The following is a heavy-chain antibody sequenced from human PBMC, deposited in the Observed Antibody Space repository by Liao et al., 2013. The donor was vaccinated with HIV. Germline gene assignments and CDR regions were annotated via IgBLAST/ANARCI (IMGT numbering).Heavy chain of an antibody. CDR2: MDHSGNT. CDR3: ARGQYHHRWFDP. V-gene: IGHV4-39*02. D-gene: IGHD1-14*01. J-gene: IGHJ5*02. CDR1: GASISSSSYY. Sequence: QLQLQESGPGLVKPSETLSLTCSVSGASISSSSYYWGWIRQPPGKGLEWIGSMDHSGNTYDNPSLKSRVTISIDRSKNHLSLKLSSVTAADTAVYYCARGQYHHRWFDPWGQGTLVTVSS.